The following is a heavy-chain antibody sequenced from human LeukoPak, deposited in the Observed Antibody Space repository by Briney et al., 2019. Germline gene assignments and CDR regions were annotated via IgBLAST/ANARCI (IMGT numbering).Heavy chain of an antibody. Sequence: ASETLSLTCTVSGGSISRSSYYWGWIRQPPGKGLEWIGEINHSGSTNYNPSLKSRVTISVDTSKNQFSLKLSSVTAADTAVYYCARRGGSYYLPWGQGTLDTVSS. V-gene: IGHV4-39*07. D-gene: IGHD1-26*01. J-gene: IGHJ5*02. CDR3: ARRGGSYYLP. CDR1: GGSISRSSYY. CDR2: INHSGST.